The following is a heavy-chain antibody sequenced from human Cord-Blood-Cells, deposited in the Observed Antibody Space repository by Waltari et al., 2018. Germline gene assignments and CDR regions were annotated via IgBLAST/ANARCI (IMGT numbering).Heavy chain of an antibody. V-gene: IGHV3-53*04. CDR3: ASSSYWYFDL. Sequence: EVQLVESGGCLVQPGGSLRLSCAASGFTVSSNYMSWVRQAPGEGLEWVSVIYSGGSTYYADSVKGRFTISRHNFKTTLYLQMNSLRAEDTAVYYCASSSYWYFDLWGRGTLVTVSS. J-gene: IGHJ2*01. CDR2: IYSGGST. CDR1: GFTVSSNY.